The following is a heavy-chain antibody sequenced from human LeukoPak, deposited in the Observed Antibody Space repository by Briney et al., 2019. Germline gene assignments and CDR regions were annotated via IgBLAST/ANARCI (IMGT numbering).Heavy chain of an antibody. V-gene: IGHV4-38-2*01. J-gene: IGHJ5*02. Sequence: SETLSLTCAVSGYSISSGYYWGWIRQPPGKGLEWIGSIYHGGSTYYNPSLKSRVTISVDTSKNQFSLKLSSVTAADTAVYYCARGPYYYDSSGGFDPWGQGTLVTVSS. CDR2: IYHGGST. CDR1: GYSISSGYY. D-gene: IGHD3-22*01. CDR3: ARGPYYYDSSGGFDP.